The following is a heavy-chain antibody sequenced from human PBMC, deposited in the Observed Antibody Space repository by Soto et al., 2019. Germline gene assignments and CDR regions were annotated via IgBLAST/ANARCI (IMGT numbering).Heavy chain of an antibody. Sequence: SETLSLTCTVSGGSISSSSYYWGWIRQPPGKGLEWIGSIYYSGSTYYNPSLKSRVTISVDTSKNQFSLKLSSVTAADTAVCYCARLTTVVTDFDYWGQGTLVTVSS. V-gene: IGHV4-39*01. CDR2: IYYSGST. CDR3: ARLTTVVTDFDY. CDR1: GGSISSSSYY. J-gene: IGHJ4*02. D-gene: IGHD4-17*01.